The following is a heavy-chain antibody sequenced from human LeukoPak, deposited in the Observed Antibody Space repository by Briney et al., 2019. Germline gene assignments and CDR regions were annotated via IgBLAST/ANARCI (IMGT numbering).Heavy chain of an antibody. CDR3: ARNYYDSSGYYFDY. Sequence: PSETLSLTCTVSGGSLSSYYWSWIRQPAGKGLEWIGRIYTSGSTNYNPSLKSRVTMSVDTSKNQFSLKLSSVTAADTAVYYCARNYYDSSGYYFDYWGQGTLVTVSS. D-gene: IGHD3-22*01. J-gene: IGHJ4*02. CDR2: IYTSGST. CDR1: GGSLSSYY. V-gene: IGHV4-4*07.